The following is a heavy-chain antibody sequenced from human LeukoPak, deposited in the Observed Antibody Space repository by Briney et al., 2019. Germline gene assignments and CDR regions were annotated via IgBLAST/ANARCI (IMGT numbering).Heavy chain of an antibody. J-gene: IGHJ6*02. CDR2: ISGSGGGT. Sequence: GGSLRLSCAVSGFTFNTYVMSWVRQAPGKGLEWVSAISGSGGGTYYVASAKGRFTISRDNSKNTLYLQMNSLRAEDTAVYYCATVYSSSPLRPMDVWGQGTTVTVSS. V-gene: IGHV3-23*01. CDR3: ATVYSSSPLRPMDV. D-gene: IGHD4-11*01. CDR1: GFTFNTYV.